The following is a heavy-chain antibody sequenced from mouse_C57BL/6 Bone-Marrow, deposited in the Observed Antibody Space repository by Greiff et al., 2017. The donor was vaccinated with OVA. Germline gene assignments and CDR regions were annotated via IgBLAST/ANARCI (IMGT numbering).Heavy chain of an antibody. D-gene: IGHD2-12*01. CDR1: GFTFSDYG. Sequence: EVQLVESGGGLVKPGASLKLSCAASGFTFSDYGMHWVRQAPEKGLEWVAYISSGSSTIYYADKVKGRFTISRDNAKNTPFMQMTSLRSEDTAMEYCAGRVYDPWYFDVWGTGTTVTVSS. CDR2: ISSGSSTI. V-gene: IGHV5-17*01. J-gene: IGHJ1*03. CDR3: AGRVYDPWYFDV.